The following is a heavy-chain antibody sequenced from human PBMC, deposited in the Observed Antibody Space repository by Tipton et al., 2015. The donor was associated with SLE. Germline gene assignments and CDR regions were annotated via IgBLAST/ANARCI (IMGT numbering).Heavy chain of an antibody. V-gene: IGHV4-61*01. CDR1: GDSIRSSRYY. J-gene: IGHJ4*02. D-gene: IGHD3-16*01. Sequence: TLSLTCTVSGDSIRSSRYYWNWIRQPPGKGLEWIGHIHHSGSTAYNPSLQSRVTISRDPSKNQFSLKLTSVTAADTAVYYCARDQVGVGDLDFWGQGSLVTVSS. CDR2: IHHSGST. CDR3: ARDQVGVGDLDF.